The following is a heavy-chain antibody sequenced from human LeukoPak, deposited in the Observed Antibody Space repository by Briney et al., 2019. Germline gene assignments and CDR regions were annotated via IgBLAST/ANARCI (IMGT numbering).Heavy chain of an antibody. V-gene: IGHV4-61*08. J-gene: IGHJ4*02. CDR2: IYYSGST. D-gene: IGHD4-17*01. CDR3: ARSPSFTVTTEGFDY. Sequence: PSETLSLTCTVSGGSISSGGYYWSWIRQPPGKGLEWIGYIYYSGSTNYNPSLKSRVTISVDTSKNQFSLKLSSVTAADTAVYYCARSPSFTVTTEGFDYWGQGTLVTVSS. CDR1: GGSISSGGYY.